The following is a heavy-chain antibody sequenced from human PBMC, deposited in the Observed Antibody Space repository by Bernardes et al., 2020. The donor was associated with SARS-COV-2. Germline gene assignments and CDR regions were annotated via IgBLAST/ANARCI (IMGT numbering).Heavy chain of an antibody. D-gene: IGHD1-20*01. CDR1: GFTFSNYW. V-gene: IGHV3-7*01. CDR3: ARYHSVNSLDY. Sequence: GGSLRLSCAASGFTFSNYWMTWVRQAPGKGLEWVANIRQDGSQKYYVDSVKGRFTISRDNANNSLCLHMSSLRVEDTAVYYCARYHSVNSLDYWGQGTLVTVSS. CDR2: IRQDGSQK. J-gene: IGHJ4*02.